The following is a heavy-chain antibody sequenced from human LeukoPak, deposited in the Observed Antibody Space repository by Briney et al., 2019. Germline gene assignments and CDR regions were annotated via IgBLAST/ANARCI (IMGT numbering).Heavy chain of an antibody. Sequence: GGSLRLSCAASGFTLNNYAMSWVRQAPGKGLEWVSAISGSGYTTYYADSVKGRFTISRDNAKNSLYLQMNSLRAEDTAVYYCAREGPAFDIWGQGTMVTVSS. V-gene: IGHV3-23*01. CDR1: GFTLNNYA. J-gene: IGHJ3*02. CDR3: AREGPAFDI. CDR2: ISGSGYTT.